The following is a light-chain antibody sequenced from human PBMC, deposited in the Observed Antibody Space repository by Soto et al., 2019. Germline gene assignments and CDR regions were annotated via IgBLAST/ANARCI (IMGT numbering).Light chain of an antibody. V-gene: IGKV3-15*01. J-gene: IGKJ5*01. CDR1: QSVSSN. CDR3: QQHNNWPPIT. Sequence: EIVMTQSPVTLSVSPGERVTLSCRASQSVSSNLAWYQQKPGQAPSLLIYGASTRATGIPARFSGSGSGTEFTLTISSLQSEDFAVYYCQQHNNWPPITFGQGTRLEIK. CDR2: GAS.